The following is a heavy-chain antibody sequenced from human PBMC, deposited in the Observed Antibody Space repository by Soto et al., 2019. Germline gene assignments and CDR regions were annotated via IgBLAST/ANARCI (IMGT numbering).Heavy chain of an antibody. J-gene: IGHJ4*02. D-gene: IGHD4-17*01. Sequence: EVQLLEAGGGLVQPGGSLRLSCAASGFSFRDYGMSWVRQAPGKGLEWLSAIIGNGDTAYYADSVRGRFTISRDNSKNTLYLQLNDLGAEDTAIYYCAKDYDYGDCLPFDCWGQGTLVTVSS. CDR2: IIGNGDTA. CDR1: GFSFRDYG. CDR3: AKDYDYGDCLPFDC. V-gene: IGHV3-23*01.